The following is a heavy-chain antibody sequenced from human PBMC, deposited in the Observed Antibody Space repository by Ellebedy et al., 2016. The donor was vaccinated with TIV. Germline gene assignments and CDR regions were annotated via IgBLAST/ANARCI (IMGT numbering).Heavy chain of an antibody. Sequence: GESLKTSCSASGFTFTTYAMHWVRQAPGKGLEYVSAITGDGGSTYYADSVKGRFTISRDNSKHTLYLQMSSLRAEDTAMYYCVKAWGDWGQGTLVTVSS. D-gene: IGHD3-16*01. CDR2: ITGDGGST. J-gene: IGHJ4*02. V-gene: IGHV3-64D*06. CDR1: GFTFTTYA. CDR3: VKAWGD.